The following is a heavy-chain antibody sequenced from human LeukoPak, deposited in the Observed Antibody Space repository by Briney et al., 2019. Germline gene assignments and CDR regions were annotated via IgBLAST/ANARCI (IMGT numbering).Heavy chain of an antibody. J-gene: IGHJ5*02. CDR3: ARGANYYGSGSYYNWFDP. CDR2: IYYSGST. V-gene: IGHV4-59*01. D-gene: IGHD3-10*01. CDR1: GGSISSYY. Sequence: PSETLSLTCTVSGGSISSYYWSWIRQPPGKGLEWIGYIYYSGSTNYNPSLKSRVTISVDTSKNQFSLKLSSVTAADTAVYYCARGANYYGSGSYYNWFDPWGQGTLVTVSS.